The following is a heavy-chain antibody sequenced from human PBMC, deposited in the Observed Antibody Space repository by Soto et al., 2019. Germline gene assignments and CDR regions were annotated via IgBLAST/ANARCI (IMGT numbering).Heavy chain of an antibody. CDR2: IYYSGST. CDR3: AGSPEATVTAFDY. V-gene: IGHV4-31*03. CDR1: GGSISSGGYY. J-gene: IGHJ4*02. Sequence: QVQLQESGPGLVKPSRTLSLTCTVSGGSISSGGYYWSWIRQHPGKGLEWIGYIYYSGSTYYNPSLESRVTISVDTSKNQFSLKLSSVTAADTAVYYCAGSPEATVTAFDYWGQGTLVTVSS. D-gene: IGHD4-17*01.